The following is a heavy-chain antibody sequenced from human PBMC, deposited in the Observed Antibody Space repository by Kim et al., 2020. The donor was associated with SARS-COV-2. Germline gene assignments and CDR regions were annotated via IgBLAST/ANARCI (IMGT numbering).Heavy chain of an antibody. CDR2: ISHTGGSP. D-gene: IGHD1-1*01. CDR3: AKDLCPYNYNWYGHDC. J-gene: IGHJ4*02. Sequence: GGSLRLSCAASGFIFSNYGMSWVRQAPGKGLEWVAAISHTGGSPMYADSVQGRFTISRDESRNTLYLQMNSLRVEDTARYYCAKDLCPYNYNWYGHDCWGQGTLVTVSS. CDR1: GFIFSNYG. V-gene: IGHV3-23*01.